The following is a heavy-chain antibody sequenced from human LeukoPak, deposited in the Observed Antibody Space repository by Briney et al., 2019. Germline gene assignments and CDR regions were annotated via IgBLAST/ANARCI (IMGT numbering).Heavy chain of an antibody. Sequence: DPGGSLRLSCAASGFTFSSYAMSWVRQAPGKGLEWVSAISGSGGSTYYADSVKGRFTISRDNSKNTLYLQMNSLRAEDTAVYYCAKDSSYRLVGATYIGYWGQGTLVTVSS. CDR1: GFTFSSYA. CDR3: AKDSSYRLVGATYIGY. J-gene: IGHJ4*02. D-gene: IGHD1-26*01. V-gene: IGHV3-23*01. CDR2: ISGSGGST.